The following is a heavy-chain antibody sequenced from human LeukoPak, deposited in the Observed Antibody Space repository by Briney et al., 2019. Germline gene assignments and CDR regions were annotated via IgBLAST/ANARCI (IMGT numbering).Heavy chain of an antibody. Sequence: GGSLRLSCAASGFTFSSYSMNWVRQAPGKGLEWVSSISSSSSYIYYADSVKGRFTISRDNAKSSLYLQMNSLRAEDTAVYYCARDAVDTAMARVGFDYWGQGTLVTVSS. D-gene: IGHD5-18*01. J-gene: IGHJ4*02. V-gene: IGHV3-21*01. CDR2: ISSSSSYI. CDR1: GFTFSSYS. CDR3: ARDAVDTAMARVGFDY.